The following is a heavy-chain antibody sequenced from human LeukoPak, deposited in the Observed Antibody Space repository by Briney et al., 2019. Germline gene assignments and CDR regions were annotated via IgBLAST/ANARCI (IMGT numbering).Heavy chain of an antibody. D-gene: IGHD4-17*01. V-gene: IGHV4-59*01. Sequence: SETLSLTCSVYAGSISSYYWSWIRQPPGKGLVWIGYIYNSGSTNYNPSLRSRVTISIDTSKNQFALKLSSVTAADAAVYECARDLVTVTKGFDIWGQGTMVSVSS. CDR1: AGSISSYY. J-gene: IGHJ3*02. CDR3: ARDLVTVTKGFDI. CDR2: IYNSGST.